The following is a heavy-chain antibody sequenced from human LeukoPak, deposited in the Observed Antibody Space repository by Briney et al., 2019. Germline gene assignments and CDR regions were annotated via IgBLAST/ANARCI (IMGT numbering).Heavy chain of an antibody. V-gene: IGHV1-8*01. Sequence: ASVRVSCKASGYTFTIYDINWVRQATGQGLEWMGWMNPNSGNTGYAQKFQGRVTMTRNTSISTACMELSSLRSEDTAVYYCARDGRGYLQDYYYGMDVWGQGTTVTVSS. J-gene: IGHJ6*02. CDR2: MNPNSGNT. D-gene: IGHD3-22*01. CDR1: GYTFTIYD. CDR3: ARDGRGYLQDYYYGMDV.